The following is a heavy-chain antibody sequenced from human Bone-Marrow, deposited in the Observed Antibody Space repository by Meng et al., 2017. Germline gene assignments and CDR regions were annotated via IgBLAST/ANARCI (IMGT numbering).Heavy chain of an antibody. CDR2: ISWNSGSI. CDR3: TIYTSAHI. D-gene: IGHD6-19*01. Sequence: SLKISCAASGFSFDDYAVHWVRQAPGKGLEWVSGISWNSGSIGYADSVKGRFTISRENAKNSLYLQMDNRKAEDTAVYYCTIYTSAHIWGQGTTVTVSS. J-gene: IGHJ3*02. V-gene: IGHV3-9*01. CDR1: GFSFDDYA.